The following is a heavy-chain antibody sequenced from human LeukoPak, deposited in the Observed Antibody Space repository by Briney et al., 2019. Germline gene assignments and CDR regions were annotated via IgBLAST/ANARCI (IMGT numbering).Heavy chain of an antibody. CDR3: ASSPFGSGHYWFDY. J-gene: IGHJ4*02. Sequence: ASVKVSCKASGYTFTNYGISWVRQAPGQGLDWMGWISAYNGNKVYAQKLQGRVTMTTDTSTSTAYMELRSLRSDDTAVYYCASSPFGSGHYWFDYWGQGTLVTVSS. CDR1: GYTFTNYG. CDR2: ISAYNGNK. V-gene: IGHV1-18*01. D-gene: IGHD2-15*01.